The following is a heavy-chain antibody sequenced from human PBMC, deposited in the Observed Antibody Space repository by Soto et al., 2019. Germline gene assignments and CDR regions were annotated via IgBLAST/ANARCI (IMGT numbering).Heavy chain of an antibody. V-gene: IGHV3-30-3*01. Sequence: QVQLVESGGGVVQPGRSLRLSCAASGFTFSSYAMHWVRQAPGKGLEWVAVISYDGSNKYYADSVKGRFTISRDNSKNTLYLQMNSLRAEDTAVYYCARDLIHDYGGVWGDDAFDIWGQGTMVPVSS. CDR3: ARDLIHDYGGVWGDDAFDI. CDR1: GFTFSSYA. CDR2: ISYDGSNK. D-gene: IGHD4-17*01. J-gene: IGHJ3*02.